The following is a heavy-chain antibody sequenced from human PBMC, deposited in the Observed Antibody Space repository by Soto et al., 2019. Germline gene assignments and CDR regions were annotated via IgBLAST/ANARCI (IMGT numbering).Heavy chain of an antibody. V-gene: IGHV1-18*01. D-gene: IGHD1-26*01. CDR3: ARDRGSYALDC. Sequence: QVQLVQSGAEVKQPGASVKVSCKASGYTFTIYGISWVRHAPGQGLEWMGWISTSHGNTNYAQKLQGGVTMNTDTSTSTAYMELRSLRPDDTAVYYCARDRGSYALDCWGQGTLVTVSS. J-gene: IGHJ4*02. CDR1: GYTFTIYG. CDR2: ISTSHGNT.